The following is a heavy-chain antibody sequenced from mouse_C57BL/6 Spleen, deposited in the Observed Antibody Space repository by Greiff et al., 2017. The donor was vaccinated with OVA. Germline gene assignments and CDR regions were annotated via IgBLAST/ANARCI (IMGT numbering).Heavy chain of an antibody. J-gene: IGHJ1*03. CDR2: IYPGDGDT. CDR1: GYAFSSSW. CDR3: ARVGNTHWYFDV. Sequence: VKLMESGPELVKPGASVKISCKASGYAFSSSWMNWVKQRPGKGLEWIGRIYPGDGDTNYNGKFKGKATLTADKSSSTAYMQLSSLTSEGSAVYFCARVGNTHWYFDVWGTGTTVTVSS. D-gene: IGHD5-2*01. V-gene: IGHV1-82*01.